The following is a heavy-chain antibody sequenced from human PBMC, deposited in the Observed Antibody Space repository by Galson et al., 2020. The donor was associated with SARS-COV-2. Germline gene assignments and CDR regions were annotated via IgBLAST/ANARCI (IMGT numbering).Heavy chain of an antibody. Sequence: GESLKISCKGFGYSFTNYWIGWVRQMPGKGLEWMGIIYPGDSDTRYSPSFQGQVTISADKSISTVYLQWSSLKASDSAMYYCARSGESSRYCSGGSCYSRVDYWGQGTLVLVSS. CDR2: IYPGDSDT. CDR1: GYSFTNYW. D-gene: IGHD2-15*01. J-gene: IGHJ4*02. V-gene: IGHV5-51*01. CDR3: ARSGESSRYCSGGSCYSRVDY.